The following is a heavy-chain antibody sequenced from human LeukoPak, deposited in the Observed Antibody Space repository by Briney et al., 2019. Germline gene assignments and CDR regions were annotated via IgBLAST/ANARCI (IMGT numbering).Heavy chain of an antibody. CDR3: ASYRWDYYDSSGFDY. Sequence: GGSLRLSCAASGFTFSSFSMNWVRQAPGKGLEWVAVISYDGSNKYYADSVKGRFTISRDNSKNTLYLQMNSLRAEDTAVYYCASYRWDYYDSSGFDYWGQGTLVTVSS. D-gene: IGHD3-22*01. CDR2: ISYDGSNK. V-gene: IGHV3-30*03. CDR1: GFTFSSFS. J-gene: IGHJ4*02.